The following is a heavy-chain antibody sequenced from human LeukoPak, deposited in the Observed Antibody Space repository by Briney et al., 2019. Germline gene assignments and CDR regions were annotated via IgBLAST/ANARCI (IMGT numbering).Heavy chain of an antibody. CDR2: MNPSSGKT. Sequence: ASVKVSCKASGYTFTSYDLNWVRQAPGQGLEWMGWMNPSSGKTGYAQEFQGRVTMTRDTSISTAYMELSSLRSEDTAVYYCVRGRAARGAWTVLWGPGTLVTVPS. D-gene: IGHD3-10*01. V-gene: IGHV1-8*01. J-gene: IGHJ4*02. CDR1: GYTFTSYD. CDR3: VRGRAARGAWTVL.